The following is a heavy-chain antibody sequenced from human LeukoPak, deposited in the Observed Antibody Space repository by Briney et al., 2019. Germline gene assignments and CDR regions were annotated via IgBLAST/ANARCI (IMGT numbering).Heavy chain of an antibody. V-gene: IGHV3-9*03. CDR3: AKESAGPFDY. CDR2: ISWNSGSK. J-gene: IGHJ4*02. CDR1: GFTFDDYA. D-gene: IGHD6-13*01. Sequence: GGSLKLSCAASGFTFDDYAMHWVRQAPGKGLEWVSGISWNSGSKGYADSVKGRFTISRDNAKNSLYLQMNSLRAEDMALYYCAKESAGPFDYWGQGTLVTVSS.